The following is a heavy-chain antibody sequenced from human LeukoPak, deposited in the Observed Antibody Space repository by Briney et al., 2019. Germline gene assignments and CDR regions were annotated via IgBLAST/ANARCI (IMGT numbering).Heavy chain of an antibody. J-gene: IGHJ4*02. V-gene: IGHV3-30*02. D-gene: IGHD3-3*01. CDR2: IRYDGSNK. CDR3: AKDKSRITIFGVVIRRHYFDY. Sequence: GGSLRLSCAASGFTFTNYGMHWVRQAPGKGLEWVAFIRYDGSNKYYADSVKGRFTISRDNSKNTLYLQMNSLRAEDTAVYYCAKDKSRITIFGVVIRRHYFDYWGQGTLVTVSS. CDR1: GFTFTNYG.